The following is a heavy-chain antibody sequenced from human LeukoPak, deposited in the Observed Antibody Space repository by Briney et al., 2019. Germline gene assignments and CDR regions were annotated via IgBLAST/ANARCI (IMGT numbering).Heavy chain of an antibody. CDR1: GYTFTSYY. V-gene: IGHV1-2*02. CDR3: ARTLANRLDH. J-gene: IGHJ5*02. Sequence: ASVRVSCKTSGYTFTSYYIHWVRQAPGQGLEWMGWINPNSGDTNHAQKFQGRVTMTSDTSINTAYMEVPRLTSDDTAVYYCARTLANRLDHWGQGTLVTVSS. D-gene: IGHD2/OR15-2a*01. CDR2: INPNSGDT.